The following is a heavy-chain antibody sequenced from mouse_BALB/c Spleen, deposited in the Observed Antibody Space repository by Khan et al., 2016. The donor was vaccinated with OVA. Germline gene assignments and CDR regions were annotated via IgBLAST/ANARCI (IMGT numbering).Heavy chain of an antibody. Sequence: EVQLQESGPGLVKPSQSLSLTCTVTGYSITSDYAWNWIRQFPGNKLEWMGYISYSGSTTYNPSLKSRISITRDTSKNQFFLQLNSVTTEDTATYYCACWFTYWGQGTLVTVSA. CDR3: ACWFTY. J-gene: IGHJ3*01. V-gene: IGHV3-2*02. CDR1: GYSITSDYA. CDR2: ISYSGST.